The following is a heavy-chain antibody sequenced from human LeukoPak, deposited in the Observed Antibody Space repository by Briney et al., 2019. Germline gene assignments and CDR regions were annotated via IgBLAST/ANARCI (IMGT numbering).Heavy chain of an antibody. V-gene: IGHV3-15*01. J-gene: IGHJ3*02. Sequence: PGGSLRLSCAASGFTFSNAWMSWVRQAPGKGLEWVCRIKSKTGGGTTDYAAPVKGRFTISREDSKNTLFLQMNSLKTGDTAMYYCTTNDAFDIWGQGTMVTVSS. CDR2: IKSKTGGGTT. CDR3: TTNDAFDI. CDR1: GFTFSNAW.